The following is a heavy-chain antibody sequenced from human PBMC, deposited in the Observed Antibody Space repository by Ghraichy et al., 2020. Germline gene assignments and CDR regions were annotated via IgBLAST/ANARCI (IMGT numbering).Heavy chain of an antibody. J-gene: IGHJ4*02. CDR3: ARGYMGYCSGGSCYPGDKQERVFDY. D-gene: IGHD2-15*01. CDR1: GGSISSGGYY. Sequence: TLSLTCTVSGGSISSGGYYWSWIRQHPGKGLEWIGYIYYSGSTYYNPSLKSRVTISVDTSKNQFSLKLSSVTAADTAVYYCARGYMGYCSGGSCYPGDKQERVFDYWGQGTLVTVSS. V-gene: IGHV4-31*03. CDR2: IYYSGST.